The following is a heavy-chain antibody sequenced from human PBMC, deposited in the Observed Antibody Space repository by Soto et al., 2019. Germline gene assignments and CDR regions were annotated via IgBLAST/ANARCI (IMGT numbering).Heavy chain of an antibody. Sequence: EVQLVESGGGLVRPGGSLRLSCAASGFTFSSYSMIWVRQAPGKGPEWVSYISSTSNTIYYADSVKCRFTISRDNAKNSLYLHMNSLSAEDTAVYYCARDRGCSGGICFRDLGYWGQGALVNVSS. CDR1: GFTFSSYS. J-gene: IGHJ4*02. CDR2: ISSTSNTI. D-gene: IGHD2-15*01. CDR3: ARDRGCSGGICFRDLGY. V-gene: IGHV3-48*01.